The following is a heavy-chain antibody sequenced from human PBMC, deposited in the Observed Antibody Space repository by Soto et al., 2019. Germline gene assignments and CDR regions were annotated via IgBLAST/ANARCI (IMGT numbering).Heavy chain of an antibody. CDR3: AVVTARSPVFRAFDI. CDR2: ISAYNGNT. V-gene: IGHV1-18*01. Sequence: ASVKVSCKASGYTVTSYGISWVRQAPGQGLEWMGWISAYNGNTNYAQKLQGRVTMTTDTSTSTVYMELSSLRSEDTAVYYCAVVTARSPVFRAFDIWGQGTMVTVSS. CDR1: GYTVTSYG. J-gene: IGHJ3*02. D-gene: IGHD2-21*02.